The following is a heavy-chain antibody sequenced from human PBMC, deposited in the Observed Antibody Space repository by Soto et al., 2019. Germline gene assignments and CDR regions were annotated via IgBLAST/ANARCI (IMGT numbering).Heavy chain of an antibody. Sequence: EVQLVESGGGLVKPGGSLRLSCVASGFTFSLYSMNWVRQAPGKGLQWVSSISSSSTYIYSADSVKGRFTISRDNAKNSLDLKMNRLRAADTAVYYCAREGPDSMHVWGQGTTVTVSS. CDR1: GFTFSLYS. CDR3: AREGPDSMHV. CDR2: ISSSSTYI. J-gene: IGHJ6*02. V-gene: IGHV3-21*01.